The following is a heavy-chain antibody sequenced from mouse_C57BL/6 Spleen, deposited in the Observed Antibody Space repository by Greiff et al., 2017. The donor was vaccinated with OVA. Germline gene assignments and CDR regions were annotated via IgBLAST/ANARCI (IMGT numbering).Heavy chain of an antibody. CDR1: GFSLTSYG. Sequence: QVQLKESGPGLVQPSQSLSITCTVSGFSLTSYGVHWVRQSPGKGLEWLGVIWSGGSTDYNAAFISSLSISKDNSKSQVFVKMNSLQADDTAIYYCARQGGSSLDYWGQGTTLTVSS. CDR2: IWSGGST. D-gene: IGHD1-1*01. V-gene: IGHV2-2*01. J-gene: IGHJ2*01. CDR3: ARQGGSSLDY.